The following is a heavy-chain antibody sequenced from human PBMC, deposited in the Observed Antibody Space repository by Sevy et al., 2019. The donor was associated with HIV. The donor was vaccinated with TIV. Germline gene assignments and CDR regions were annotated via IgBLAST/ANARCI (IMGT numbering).Heavy chain of an antibody. J-gene: IGHJ6*02. CDR2: MNPNSGST. CDR1: GYTFTSYD. Sequence: ASVKVSCKASGYTFTSYDINWVRQATGQGLEWMGWMNPNSGSTCYAQNFQGRVTMTRNTSISTAYMELSSLRSEDTAVYYYAIMTSEYYYDSSGYYRYYYYGMDVWGQGTTVTVSS. CDR3: AIMTSEYYYDSSGYYRYYYYGMDV. V-gene: IGHV1-8*01. D-gene: IGHD3-22*01.